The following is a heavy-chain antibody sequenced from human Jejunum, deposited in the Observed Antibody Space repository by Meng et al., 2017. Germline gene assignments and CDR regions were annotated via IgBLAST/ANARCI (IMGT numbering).Heavy chain of an antibody. J-gene: IGHJ4*02. CDR3: ALSRGSSGSNQRFDY. CDR1: GLPFSSYD. CDR2: MSPHSGDT. V-gene: IGHV1-8*01. D-gene: IGHD1-26*01. Sequence: QGEWVQSVAEGKKPGAPVKVSFKPLGLPFSSYDINWVRKATGQGLDGMGYMSPHSGDTAYAQKFQGRVTMTRDTSINTAYMELTTLTSEDTALYFCALSRGSSGSNQRFDYWGQGTLVTVSS.